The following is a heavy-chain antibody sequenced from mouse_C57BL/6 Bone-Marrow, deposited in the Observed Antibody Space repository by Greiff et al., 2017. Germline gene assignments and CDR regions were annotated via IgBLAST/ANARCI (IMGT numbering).Heavy chain of an antibody. CDR1: GYTFTGYW. CDR3: ARSGPSYYVSTYWYFDV. J-gene: IGHJ1*03. V-gene: IGHV1-9*01. CDR2: ILPGSGRT. D-gene: IGHD1-1*01. Sequence: QVQLQQSGAELMKPGASVKLSCKATGYTFTGYWIEWVKQRPGHGLEWIGEILPGSGRTNYNEKFKGKATFTADKSSNTAYMQLSSLATEDSAIYYCARSGPSYYVSTYWYFDVWGTGTTVTVSS.